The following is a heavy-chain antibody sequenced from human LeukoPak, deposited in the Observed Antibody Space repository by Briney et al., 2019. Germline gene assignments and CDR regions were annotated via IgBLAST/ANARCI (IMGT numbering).Heavy chain of an antibody. CDR1: GFTFSDYA. CDR3: AKSPSRGKVSAAVRYFDY. Sequence: PGGSLRLSCVAPGFTFSDYAMTWVRQAPGKGLEWVSAISDNGVNTYSADSVKGRFTISRDNAKNTLSLQMKSLRAEDTAMYYCAKSPSRGKVSAAVRYFDYWGQGTLVTVSS. D-gene: IGHD6-13*01. V-gene: IGHV3-23*01. CDR2: ISDNGVNT. J-gene: IGHJ4*02.